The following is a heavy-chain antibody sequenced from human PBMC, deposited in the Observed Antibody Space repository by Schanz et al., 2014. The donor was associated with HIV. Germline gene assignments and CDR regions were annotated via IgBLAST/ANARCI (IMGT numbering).Heavy chain of an antibody. J-gene: IGHJ6*04. CDR3: ARTSRIAVSGRDPRRDYYYGMDV. CDR1: GFTFSSYG. D-gene: IGHD6-19*01. Sequence: VQLVESGGGVVQPGRSLRLSCAASGFTFSSYGMHWVRQAPGKGLEWVSYISSSSSTIYYADSVKGRFTISRDNSRNTLYLEMNSLRVDDTAVYYCARTSRIAVSGRDPRRDYYYGMDVWGAGTTVTVSP. V-gene: IGHV3-48*01. CDR2: ISSSSSTI.